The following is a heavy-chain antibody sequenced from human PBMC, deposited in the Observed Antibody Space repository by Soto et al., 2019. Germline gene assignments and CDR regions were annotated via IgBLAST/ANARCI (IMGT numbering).Heavy chain of an antibody. CDR3: ARLPTGY. V-gene: IGHV4-59*08. Sequence: QVQLQESGPGVVEPSETLSLTCTVSGGSISSYYWSWIRQPPGKGLEWIGYIYYSGSTNYNPSLKSRVTISVDTSKNQFSLKLSSVTAADTAVYYCARLPTGYWGQGTLVTVSS. D-gene: IGHD3-9*01. CDR2: IYYSGST. CDR1: GGSISSYY. J-gene: IGHJ4*02.